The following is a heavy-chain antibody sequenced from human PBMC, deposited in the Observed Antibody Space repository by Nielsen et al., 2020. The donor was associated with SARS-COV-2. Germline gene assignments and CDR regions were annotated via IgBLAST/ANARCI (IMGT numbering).Heavy chain of an antibody. V-gene: IGHV3-9*01. J-gene: IGHJ4*02. CDR1: GFTFDDYA. D-gene: IGHD4-23*01. CDR2: ISWNSGSI. Sequence: GGSLRLSCAASGFTFDDYAMHWVRQAPGKGLEWVSGISWNSGSIGYADSVKGRFTISRDNAKNSLYLQMNSLRAEDTALYYCATGEATVAVFDYWGQGTLVTVSS. CDR3: ATGEATVAVFDY.